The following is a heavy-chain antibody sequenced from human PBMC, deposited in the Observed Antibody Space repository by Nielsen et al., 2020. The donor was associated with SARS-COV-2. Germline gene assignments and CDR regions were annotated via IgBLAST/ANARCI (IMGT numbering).Heavy chain of an antibody. CDR3: ATGPVSGINWFDP. V-gene: IGHV1-2*06. CDR1: GYTFTGYY. Sequence: ASVKVSCKASGYTFTGYYMHWVRQAPGQGLEWMGRINPNSGGTNYAQKFQGRVTMTRDTSISTAYMELSRLRSEDTAVYYCATGPVSGINWFDPWGQGTLVTVSS. D-gene: IGHD2-15*01. J-gene: IGHJ5*02. CDR2: INPNSGGT.